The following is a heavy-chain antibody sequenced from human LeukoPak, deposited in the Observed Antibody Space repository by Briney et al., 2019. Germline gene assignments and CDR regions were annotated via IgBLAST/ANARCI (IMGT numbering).Heavy chain of an antibody. CDR1: GFTFSSYA. CDR3: ARDYYGSGSYFDY. Sequence: GGSLRLSCAASGFTFSSYAMSWVRQAPGKGLEWVSAISGSGGSTYYADSVKGRFTIPRDNAKNSLYLQMNSLRAEDTAVYYCARDYYGSGSYFDYWGQGTLVTVSS. CDR2: ISGSGGST. J-gene: IGHJ4*02. V-gene: IGHV3-23*01. D-gene: IGHD3-10*01.